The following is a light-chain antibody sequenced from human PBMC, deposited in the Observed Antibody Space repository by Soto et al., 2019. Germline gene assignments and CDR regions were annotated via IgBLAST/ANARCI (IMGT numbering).Light chain of an antibody. V-gene: IGKV3-20*01. CDR3: QQYDSSPRYT. CDR1: QSVSSSY. Sequence: TQSPVTLSVSPGERATLSCRASQSVSSSYLAWYQQRPGQAPRLLIYGASSRATGIPDRFSGSGSGTDFTLTISRLEPEDFAVYYCQQYDSSPRYTFGQGTKVDIK. CDR2: GAS. J-gene: IGKJ2*01.